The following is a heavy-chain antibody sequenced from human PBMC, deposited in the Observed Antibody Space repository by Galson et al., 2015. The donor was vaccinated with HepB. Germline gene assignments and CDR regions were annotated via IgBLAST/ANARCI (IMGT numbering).Heavy chain of an antibody. V-gene: IGHV3-33*01. Sequence: SLRLSCAASGFTFSSYGMHWVRQAPGKGLEWVAIMWYDGTNKYYTDSVKGRFTISRDNSKNTLFLQMNSLRAEDTAVYYCARGGGSSDPYNWLDPWGQGTLVTVSS. J-gene: IGHJ5*02. CDR1: GFTFSSYG. D-gene: IGHD2-2*01. CDR3: ARGGGSSDPYNWLDP. CDR2: MWYDGTNK.